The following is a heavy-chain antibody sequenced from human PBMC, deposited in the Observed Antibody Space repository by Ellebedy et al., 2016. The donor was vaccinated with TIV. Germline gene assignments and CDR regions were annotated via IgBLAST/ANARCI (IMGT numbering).Heavy chain of an antibody. V-gene: IGHV1-18*04. Sequence: AASVTVSCKTSGYTFTSYGISWVRQAPGQGLEGMGWISAYNGKTNYAQMLQGRVTMTTDTFTSTAYMELRSLRSDDTAVYYCARYCNSTTCSNWFDPWGQGTLVTVSS. CDR2: ISAYNGKT. J-gene: IGHJ5*02. CDR3: ARYCNSTTCSNWFDP. D-gene: IGHD2-2*01. CDR1: GYTFTSYG.